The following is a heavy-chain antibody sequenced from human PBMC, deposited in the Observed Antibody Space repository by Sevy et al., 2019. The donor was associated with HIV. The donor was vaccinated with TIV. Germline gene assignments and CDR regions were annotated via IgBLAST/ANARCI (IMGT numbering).Heavy chain of an antibody. CDR1: GDSISSGTYS. CDR3: ARDGGTMTTPGSFDF. V-gene: IGHV4-30-2*01. Sequence: SETLSLTCAVSGDSISSGTYSWNWIRQPPGKGLEWIGYIFHTGNTYYNPSLKSRVTMSMDRSKNQFSLRMNSVTAADTAVYFCARDGGTMTTPGSFDFWGQGTMVTVSS. D-gene: IGHD4-17*01. J-gene: IGHJ3*01. CDR2: IFHTGNT.